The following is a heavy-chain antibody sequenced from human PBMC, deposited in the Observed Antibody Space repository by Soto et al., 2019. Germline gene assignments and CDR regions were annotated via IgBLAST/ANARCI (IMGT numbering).Heavy chain of an antibody. CDR3: ARRRQSYGDSYYGMDV. CDR1: GFSFTNYW. Sequence: PGESLKISCKGSGFSFTNYWIAWVRQMPGKGLEWMGIIYPGDSDTRYSPSFQGQVTISADKSISTAYLQWSSLKASDTAMYYCARRRQSYGDSYYGMDVWGQGTTVTVSS. D-gene: IGHD5-18*01. CDR2: IYPGDSDT. J-gene: IGHJ6*02. V-gene: IGHV5-51*01.